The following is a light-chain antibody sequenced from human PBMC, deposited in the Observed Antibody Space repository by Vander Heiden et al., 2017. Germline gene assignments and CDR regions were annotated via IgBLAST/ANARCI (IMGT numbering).Light chain of an antibody. J-gene: IGKJ4*01. CDR2: LAS. CDR1: QRLLSNSGNTY. Sequence: DIVMTQSPPSLPVTPAEPPSIPCRSSQRLLSNSGNTYLDWYLQKPGESPQLLIYLASNRASGVPDTFRGSGSGTDFTLRISRVEAGDVGVYYCIRALQNRLTFGGGTKVEIK. V-gene: IGKV2-28*01. CDR3: IRALQNRLT.